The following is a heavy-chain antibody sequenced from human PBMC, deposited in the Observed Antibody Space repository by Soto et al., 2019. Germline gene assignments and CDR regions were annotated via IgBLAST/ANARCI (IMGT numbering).Heavy chain of an antibody. J-gene: IGHJ6*02. CDR3: SRERQGYGMDV. CDR1: GFTFSSYG. V-gene: IGHV3-33*01. Sequence: QVQLVESGGGVVQPGRSLRLSCAASGFTFSSYGMHWVRQAPGKGLEWVAVIWYDGSNKYYADSVKGRFTISRDNSKKSLYLLMDSLGADATAVYCCSRERQGYGMDVWVQGTAVTV. CDR2: IWYDGSNK.